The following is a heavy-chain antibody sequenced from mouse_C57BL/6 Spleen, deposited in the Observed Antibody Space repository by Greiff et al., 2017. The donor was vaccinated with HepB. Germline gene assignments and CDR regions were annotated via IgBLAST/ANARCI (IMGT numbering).Heavy chain of an antibody. CDR3: ARDYYDYGGFAY. Sequence: EVKLQESGPELVKPGDSVKISCKASGYSFTGYFMNWVMQSHGKSLEWIGRINPYNGDTFYNQKFKGKATLTVDKSSSTAHMELRSLTSEDTAVYYCARDYYDYGGFAYWGQGTLVTVSA. CDR1: GYSFTGYF. D-gene: IGHD2-4*01. CDR2: INPYNGDT. V-gene: IGHV1-20*01. J-gene: IGHJ3*01.